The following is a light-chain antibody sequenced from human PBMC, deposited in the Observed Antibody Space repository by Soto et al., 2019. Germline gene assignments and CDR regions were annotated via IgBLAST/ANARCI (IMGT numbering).Light chain of an antibody. Sequence: EIVLTQSPGTLSLSPGERATLSCRASQSVSSIYLAWYQQKPGQAPRLLIYGASSRATGIPDRFSCSGSGTDFTLTISRLEPEDFAVYYCQQYGSSPVTFGPGTKVDIK. CDR3: QQYGSSPVT. CDR1: QSVSSIY. V-gene: IGKV3-20*01. J-gene: IGKJ3*01. CDR2: GAS.